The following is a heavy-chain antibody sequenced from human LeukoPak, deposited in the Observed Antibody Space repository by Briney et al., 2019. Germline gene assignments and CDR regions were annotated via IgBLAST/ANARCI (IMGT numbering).Heavy chain of an antibody. CDR2: TSSSDAGT. CDR3: ARMHYYYDSSGWQSFDY. V-gene: IGHV3-23*01. D-gene: IGHD3-22*01. Sequence: GGSLRLSCAASGFTLSTYAMSWVRQTPGKGLEWVAATSSSDAGTYHADSVKGRFTISRDNAKNSLYLQMNSLRAEDTAVYYCARMHYYYDSSGWQSFDYWGQGTLVTVSS. J-gene: IGHJ4*02. CDR1: GFTLSTYA.